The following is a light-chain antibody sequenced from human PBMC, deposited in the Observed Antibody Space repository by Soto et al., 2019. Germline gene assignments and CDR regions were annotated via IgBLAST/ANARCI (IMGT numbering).Light chain of an antibody. Sequence: QLVLTQPPSVSGAPGQRVTISCTGSSSNIGAGYDVHWYQQLPGTAPKLFIYGNINRPSGIPDRFSGSKSATSASLAITGLQAENEAEYYCQSYDRSLGGWVLGGGTKLTVL. V-gene: IGLV1-40*01. CDR2: GNI. J-gene: IGLJ3*02. CDR1: SSNIGAGYD. CDR3: QSYDRSLGGWV.